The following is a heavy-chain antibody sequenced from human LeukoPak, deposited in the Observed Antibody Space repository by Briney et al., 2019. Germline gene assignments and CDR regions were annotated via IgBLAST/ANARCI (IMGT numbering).Heavy chain of an antibody. J-gene: IGHJ6*03. V-gene: IGHV3-53*01. CDR3: ARATPFNYYYMDV. CDR1: GFTVSTTY. Sequence: GGSLRLSCAASGFTVSTTYMSWVRQAPGKGLEWVSLIYSGGTIYSADSVKGRFTISRDNSKNTLYLQMNSLRVDDSAVYYCARATPFNYYYMDVWGKGTTVTVSS. D-gene: IGHD5-12*01. CDR2: IYSGGTI.